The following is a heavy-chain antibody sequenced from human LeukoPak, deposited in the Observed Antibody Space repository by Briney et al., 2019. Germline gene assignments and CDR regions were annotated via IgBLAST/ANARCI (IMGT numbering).Heavy chain of an antibody. D-gene: IGHD7-27*01. CDR1: GFTFSRDW. J-gene: IGHJ4*02. CDR3: VRALMGTSDH. V-gene: IGHV3-74*01. Sequence: TGGSLRLSCAASGFTFSRDWMHWVRQAPGKGLVWVSRMNSDGSTTSYADSVKGRFTISRDNSKNTLYLQMNSLRAEDTAVYYCVRALMGTSDHWGQGSLVTVSS. CDR2: MNSDGSTT.